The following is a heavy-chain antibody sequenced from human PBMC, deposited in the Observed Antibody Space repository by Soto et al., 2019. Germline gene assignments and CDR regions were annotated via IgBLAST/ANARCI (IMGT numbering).Heavy chain of an antibody. CDR3: ASTSPGYDILTGYSSAEYFQH. D-gene: IGHD3-9*01. V-gene: IGHV4-30-2*01. CDR2: IYHSGST. Sequence: KASETLSLTCAVSGGSISSGGYSWSWIRQPPGKGLEWIGYIYHSGSTYYNPSLKSRVTISVDRSKNQFSLKLSSVTAADTAVYYCASTSPGYDILTGYSSAEYFQHWGQGTLVTVSS. CDR1: GGSISSGGYS. J-gene: IGHJ1*01.